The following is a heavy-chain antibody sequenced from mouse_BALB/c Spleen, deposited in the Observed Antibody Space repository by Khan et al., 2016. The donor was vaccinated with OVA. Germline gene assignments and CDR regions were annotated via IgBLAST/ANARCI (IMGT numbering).Heavy chain of an antibody. CDR1: GYTFTNYG. CDR2: INTYSGEP. CDR3: ARPPFFSYVMVY. J-gene: IGHJ4*01. V-gene: IGHV9-3-1*01. Sequence: QIQLVQSGPELKKPGETVKISCKASGYTFTNYGMNWMQQTPGQGLKWMGWINTYSGEPTYVDEFKGRFAFSLDTSASTAYLQINSLKYEDTATYCCARPPFFSYVMVYWGQGTSVTVSS.